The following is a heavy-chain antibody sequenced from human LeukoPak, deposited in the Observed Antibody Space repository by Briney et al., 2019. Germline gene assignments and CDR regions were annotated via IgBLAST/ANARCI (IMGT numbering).Heavy chain of an antibody. CDR2: IKQDGSEE. J-gene: IGHJ4*02. Sequence: GGSLRLSCTASGFTLNNYWMNWVRQAPGKGLEWVANIKQDGSEENYVDSVKGRFTISRDNSKNSLYLQMNSLRAEDTAVYYCARALIGYYFDYWGQGTLVTVSS. D-gene: IGHD2-8*01. CDR1: GFTLNNYW. V-gene: IGHV3-7*01. CDR3: ARALIGYYFDY.